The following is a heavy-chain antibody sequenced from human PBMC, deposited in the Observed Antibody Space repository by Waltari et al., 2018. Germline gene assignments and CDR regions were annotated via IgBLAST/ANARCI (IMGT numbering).Heavy chain of an antibody. CDR2: IHGSGRS. CDR3: ARDRGRGLYLDS. V-gene: IGHV4-4*03. D-gene: IGHD2-15*01. J-gene: IGHJ4*02. Sequence: QVQLQESGTGLVKPPRTLSVTCAVSGASIRGSYWWSWVRQPPGKGLEWSGQIHGSGRSNYNPSLESRVTVSMDTSSNHFSLTVTSATAADTAVYYCARDRGRGLYLDSWGQGTLVTVSP. CDR1: GASIRGSYW.